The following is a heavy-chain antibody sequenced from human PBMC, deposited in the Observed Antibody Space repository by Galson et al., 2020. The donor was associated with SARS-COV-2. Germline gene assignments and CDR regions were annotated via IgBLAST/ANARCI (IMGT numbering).Heavy chain of an antibody. CDR1: GFSLSTSGMC. CDR2: IDWDDDK. D-gene: IGHD3-9*01. V-gene: IGHV2-70*01. J-gene: IGHJ6*02. CDR3: ARISYDILTGYYDGMDV. Sequence: SGPTLVKPTQTLTLTCTFSGFSLSTSGMCVSWIRQPPGKALEWLALIDWDDDKYYSTSLKTRLTISKDTSKNQVVLTMTNMDPVDTATYYCARISYDILTGYYDGMDVWGQGTTVTVSS.